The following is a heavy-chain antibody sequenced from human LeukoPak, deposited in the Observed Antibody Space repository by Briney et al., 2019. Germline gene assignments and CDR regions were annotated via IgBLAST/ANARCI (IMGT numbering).Heavy chain of an antibody. CDR1: EYTFTNYG. CDR2: ISAYNGNT. J-gene: IGHJ4*02. V-gene: IGHV1-18*01. CDR3: ARDLVGATSSEHGY. Sequence: ASVKVSCKASEYTFTNYGIHWVRQAPGQRLEWMGWISAYNGNTNYAQKLQGRVTMTTDTSTSTAYMELRSLRSDDTAVYYCARDLVGATSSEHGYWGQGTLVTVSS. D-gene: IGHD1-26*01.